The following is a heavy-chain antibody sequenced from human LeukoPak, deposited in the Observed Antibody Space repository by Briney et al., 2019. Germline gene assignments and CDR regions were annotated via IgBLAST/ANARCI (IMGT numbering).Heavy chain of an antibody. Sequence: KAGGSLRLSCAASGFTFSNFGMNWVRQAPGKGLEWVSYISSSRSYIYYADSVKGRFTISRDNAKNSLYLQMNSLRAEDTAVYYCARAFYYYDSNPDYWGQGTLVTVSS. CDR2: ISSSRSYI. J-gene: IGHJ4*02. D-gene: IGHD3-22*01. CDR3: ARAFYYYDSNPDY. V-gene: IGHV3-21*01. CDR1: GFTFSNFG.